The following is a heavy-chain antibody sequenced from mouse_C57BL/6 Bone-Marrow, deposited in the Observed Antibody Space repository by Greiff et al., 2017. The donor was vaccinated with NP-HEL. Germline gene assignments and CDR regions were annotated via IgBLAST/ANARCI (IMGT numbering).Heavy chain of an antibody. D-gene: IGHD2-2*01. J-gene: IGHJ3*01. CDR1: GYTFTSYW. CDR2: IDPSDSYT. Sequence: QVQLQQPGAELVKPGASVKLSCKASGYTFTSYWMQWVKQRPGQGLEWIGEIDPSDSYTNYNQKFKGKATLTVDTSSSTAYMQLSSLTSEDAAVYYCARSARLPFADWGQGTLVTVSA. CDR3: ARSARLPFAD. V-gene: IGHV1-50*01.